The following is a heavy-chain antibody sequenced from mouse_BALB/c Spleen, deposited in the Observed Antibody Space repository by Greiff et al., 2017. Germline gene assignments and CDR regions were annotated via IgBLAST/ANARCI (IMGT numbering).Heavy chain of an antibody. J-gene: IGHJ4*01. CDR1: GFTFSSYG. CDR3: ARGESYAMDY. Sequence: EVQGVESGGDLVKPGGSLKLSCAASGFTFSSYGMSWVRQTPDKRLEWVATISSGGSYTYYPDSVKGRFTISRDNAKNTLYLQMSSLKSEDTAMYYCARGESYAMDYWGQGTSVTVSS. V-gene: IGHV5-6*01. CDR2: ISSGGSYT.